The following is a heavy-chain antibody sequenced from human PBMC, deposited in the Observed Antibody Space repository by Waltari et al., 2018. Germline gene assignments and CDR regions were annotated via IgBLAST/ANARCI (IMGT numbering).Heavy chain of an antibody. CDR1: GGSISNSSYY. D-gene: IGHD1-1*01. V-gene: IGHV4-39*01. CDR3: ARHGTLTNLGHY. J-gene: IGHJ4*02. CDR2: IYYSGST. Sequence: QLHLQESGPGLVKPSETLSLTCSVSGGSISNSSYYWGWIRQPPGEGLEWIGSIYYSGSTYYNPSLKSRVTISVDTSKNQFSLKLTSVTAADTAVCSCARHGTLTNLGHYWGQGTLVTVSS.